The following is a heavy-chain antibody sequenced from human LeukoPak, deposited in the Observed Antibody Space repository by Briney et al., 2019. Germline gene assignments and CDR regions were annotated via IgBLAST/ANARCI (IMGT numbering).Heavy chain of an antibody. CDR3: ARDLPHCSGGSCYAEYYFDY. D-gene: IGHD2-15*01. CDR1: GFTFDDYG. CDR2: INWNGGST. V-gene: IGHV3-20*04. J-gene: IGHJ4*02. Sequence: GGSLRLSCAASGFTFDDYGMSWVRQAPGKGLEWVSGINWNGGSTGYADSVKGRFTISRDNAKNSLYLQMNSLRAEDTALYYCARDLPHCSGGSCYAEYYFDYWGQGTLVTVSS.